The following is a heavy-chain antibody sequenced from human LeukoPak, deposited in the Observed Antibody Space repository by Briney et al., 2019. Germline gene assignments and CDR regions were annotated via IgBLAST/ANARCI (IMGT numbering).Heavy chain of an antibody. CDR3: ARGRVSSSTWYSTYYYFFYMDF. J-gene: IGHJ6*03. Sequence: SETLSLTCTVSDDSITMYYWTWIRQPPGKGLEWIGYVDHTGGTKFNPSLNGRVSISRDTSKNFFSLRLRSVTAADTAVYFRARGRVSSSTWYSTYYYFFYMDFWGKGTTVTVSS. CDR1: DDSITMYY. CDR2: VDHTGGT. V-gene: IGHV4-59*01. D-gene: IGHD4-11*01.